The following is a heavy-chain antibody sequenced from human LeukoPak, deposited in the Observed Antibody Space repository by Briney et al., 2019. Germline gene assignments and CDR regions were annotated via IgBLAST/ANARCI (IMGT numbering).Heavy chain of an antibody. CDR3: ARGGGLVYFDY. Sequence: GGSLRLSCAASGFTFSDYYMSWIRQAPGKGLEWVSGINWNGGSTGYADSVKGRFTISRDNAKNSLYLQMNSLRAEDTALYYCARGGGLVYFDYWGQGTLVTVSS. J-gene: IGHJ4*02. CDR1: GFTFSDYY. CDR2: INWNGGST. V-gene: IGHV3-20*04. D-gene: IGHD3/OR15-3a*01.